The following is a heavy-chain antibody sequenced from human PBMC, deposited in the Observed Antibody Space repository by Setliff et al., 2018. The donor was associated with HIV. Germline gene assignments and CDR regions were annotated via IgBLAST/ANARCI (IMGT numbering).Heavy chain of an antibody. CDR1: RFTFSNNA. CDR2: ISNSGTST. J-gene: IGHJ4*02. V-gene: IGHV3-23*01. D-gene: IGHD5-12*01. CDR3: ARQDLGAYAPLRY. Sequence: PGGSLRLSCAASRFTFSNNAMGWVRQAPGKGLEWVSSISNSGTSTLYAASVKGRFTISRDNSKNTLYLQMNSLRAEDTALYYCARQDLGAYAPLRYWGQGTLVTVSS.